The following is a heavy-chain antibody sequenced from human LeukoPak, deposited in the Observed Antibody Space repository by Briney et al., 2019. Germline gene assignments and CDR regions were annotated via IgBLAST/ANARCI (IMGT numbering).Heavy chain of an antibody. D-gene: IGHD3-22*01. CDR3: ARSATYYYDSSGQLNFDY. J-gene: IGHJ4*02. Sequence: SGSTLVNPTQTLTLTCTFSGFSLSTSGMCVSWIRQPPGKALEWLARIDWDDDKYYSTSLKTRLTISKDTSKNQVVLTMTNMDPVDTATYYCARSATYYYDSSGQLNFDYWGQGTLVTVSS. V-gene: IGHV2-70*11. CDR2: IDWDDDK. CDR1: GFSLSTSGMC.